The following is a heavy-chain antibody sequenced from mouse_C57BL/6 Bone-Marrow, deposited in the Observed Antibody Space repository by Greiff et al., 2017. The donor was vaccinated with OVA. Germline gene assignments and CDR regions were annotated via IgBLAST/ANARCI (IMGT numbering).Heavy chain of an antibody. V-gene: IGHV1-64*01. CDR3: ARRRENDGSREDYAMDY. Sequence: QVQLQQSGAELVKPGASVKLSCKASGYTFTSYWMHWVKQRPGQGLEWIGMIHPNSGSTNYNEKFKSKATLTVDKSSSTAYMQLSSLTSEDSAVYYCARRRENDGSREDYAMDYWGQGTSVTVSS. CDR1: GYTFTSYW. J-gene: IGHJ4*01. CDR2: IHPNSGST. D-gene: IGHD1-1*01.